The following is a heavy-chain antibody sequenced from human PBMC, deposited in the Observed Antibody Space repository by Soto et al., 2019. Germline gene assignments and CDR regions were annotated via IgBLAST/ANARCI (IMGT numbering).Heavy chain of an antibody. V-gene: IGHV1-2*02. D-gene: IGHD3-22*01. Sequence: GISVKVSWEACGYGLTCYYRHWVRHDTGQGLEWMGWINPNSGGTNYAQKFQGRVTMTRYTSISTAYMELSRLRSDDTAVYYCAIPPPYSSGYYYVSYYYGTDVWGQGSTVPVSS. CDR1: GYGLTCYY. CDR3: AIPPPYSSGYYYVSYYYGTDV. J-gene: IGHJ6*02. CDR2: INPNSGGT.